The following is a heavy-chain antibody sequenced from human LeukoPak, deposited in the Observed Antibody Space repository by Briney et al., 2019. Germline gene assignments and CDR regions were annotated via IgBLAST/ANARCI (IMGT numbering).Heavy chain of an antibody. CDR3: ASGSQLWTNFDY. V-gene: IGHV4-59*08. CDR1: GDSIGSHY. J-gene: IGHJ4*02. CDR2: ISYVGST. Sequence: SETLSVTCTVSGDSIGSHYGRWIRQPPGKGLEWIGYISYVGSTNYNPSLKSRVTISVDTSKNQFSLKLSSVTAADTAVYYCASGSQLWTNFDYWGQGTLVTVSS. D-gene: IGHD5-18*01.